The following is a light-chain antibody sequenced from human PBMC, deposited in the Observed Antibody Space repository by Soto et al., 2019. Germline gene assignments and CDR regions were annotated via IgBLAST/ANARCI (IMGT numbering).Light chain of an antibody. J-gene: IGKJ1*01. Sequence: EIVLTQSPGTLSLSPGERATLSCRASESVSSTSLAWYQQKPGQAPRLLIYGASSRATGIPDRLSGSGSGTDFTLTISRLEPEDFAVYYCQQYVSSPWTFGQGTKVEIK. CDR2: GAS. CDR1: ESVSSTS. CDR3: QQYVSSPWT. V-gene: IGKV3-20*01.